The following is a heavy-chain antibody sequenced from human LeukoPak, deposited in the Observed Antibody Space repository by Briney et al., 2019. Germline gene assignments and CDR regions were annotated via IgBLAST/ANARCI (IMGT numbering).Heavy chain of an antibody. V-gene: IGHV3-23*01. Sequence: PGESLRLSCAASGFIFSDYAMSCVRQAPGKGLEWLSGLSKSGDYTQDTESVKGRFTISRDNSKNTLYLQMSGLRAEDTAIYYGAKFNGWELAEYYLDYWGHGTLVTVSS. CDR3: AKFNGWELAEYYLDY. CDR1: GFIFSDYA. CDR2: LSKSGDYT. D-gene: IGHD1-26*01. J-gene: IGHJ4*01.